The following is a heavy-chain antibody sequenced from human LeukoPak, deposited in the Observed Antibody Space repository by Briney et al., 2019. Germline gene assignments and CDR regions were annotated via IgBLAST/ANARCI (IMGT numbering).Heavy chain of an antibody. CDR2: IYSGGST. D-gene: IGHD1-14*01. CDR3: ARGLRMDWFDP. Sequence: GGSLRLSCAASGFTVSSNYMSWVRQAPGKGLEWVSDIYSGGSTYYADSVKGRFTISRDNSKNTLYLQMNSLRAEDTAVYYCARGLRMDWFDPWGQGTLVTVSS. CDR1: GFTVSSNY. V-gene: IGHV3-66*02. J-gene: IGHJ5*02.